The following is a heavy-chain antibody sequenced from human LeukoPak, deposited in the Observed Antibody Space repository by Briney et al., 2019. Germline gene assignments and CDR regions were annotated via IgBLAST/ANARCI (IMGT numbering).Heavy chain of an antibody. J-gene: IGHJ6*04. CDR1: GGSFSGYY. V-gene: IGHV4-34*01. Sequence: SETVSLTCADYGGSFSGYYWSWIRQPPGKGLEWIGEINHSGSTNYNPSLKSRVTISVDTSKNQFSLKLSSVTAADTAVYYCARGHYYGSGSCVDVWGKGTTVTVSS. CDR3: ARGHYYGSGSCVDV. D-gene: IGHD3-10*01. CDR2: INHSGST.